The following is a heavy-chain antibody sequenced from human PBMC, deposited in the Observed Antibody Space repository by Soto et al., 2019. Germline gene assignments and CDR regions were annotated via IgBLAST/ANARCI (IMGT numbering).Heavy chain of an antibody. CDR3: ATTYYYDSSGYPRRGYFDY. V-gene: IGHV1-24*01. CDR1: GYTLTELS. J-gene: IGHJ4*02. Sequence: ASVKVSCKVSGYTLTELSMHWVRQAPGKGLEWMGGFDPEDGETIYAQKFQGRVTMTEDTSTDTAYMELSSLRSEDTAVYYCATTYYYDSSGYPRRGYFDYWGQGTLVNVSS. D-gene: IGHD3-22*01. CDR2: FDPEDGET.